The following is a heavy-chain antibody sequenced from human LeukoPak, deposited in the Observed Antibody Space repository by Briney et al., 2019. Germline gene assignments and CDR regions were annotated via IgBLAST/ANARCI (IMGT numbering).Heavy chain of an antibody. V-gene: IGHV3-11*06. CDR1: GFTFSDYY. D-gene: IGHD1-26*01. CDR2: ISSSSYT. Sequence: PGGSLRLSCAASGFTFSDYYMSWIRQAPGKGLEWVSYISSSSYTNYADSVKGRFTIYRDNAKNSLYLQMNSLRAEDTAVYYCARDRSGTEGWLLDYWGQGTLVTVSS. J-gene: IGHJ4*02. CDR3: ARDRSGTEGWLLDY.